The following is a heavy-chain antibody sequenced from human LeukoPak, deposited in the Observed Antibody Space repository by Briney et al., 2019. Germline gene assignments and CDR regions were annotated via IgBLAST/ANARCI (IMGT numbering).Heavy chain of an antibody. CDR3: ARDRYGDYVHDY. V-gene: IGHV3-48*02. D-gene: IGHD4-17*01. Sequence: GGSLRLSCAASGFTFSRKTMNWVRQAPGKGLEWVSYISSSSSTIYYADSVKGRFTISRDYAKNSLYLQMNSLRDEDTAVYYCARDRYGDYVHDYWGQGTLVTVSS. J-gene: IGHJ4*02. CDR2: ISSSSSTI. CDR1: GFTFSRKT.